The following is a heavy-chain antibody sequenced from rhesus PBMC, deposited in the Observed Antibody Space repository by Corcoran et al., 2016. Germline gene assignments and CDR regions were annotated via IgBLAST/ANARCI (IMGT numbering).Heavy chain of an antibody. Sequence: ASGKGPERVGRIRSKANISATGYGASVKGRFTISSDNSKTTSGLQMDKLKTEDTTVYYGARDLITAAGIGLDSWGRGVVVTVSS. J-gene: IGHJ6*01. CDR2: IRSKANISAT. CDR3: ARDLITAAGIGLDS. D-gene: IGHD6-31*01. V-gene: IGHV3-118*01.